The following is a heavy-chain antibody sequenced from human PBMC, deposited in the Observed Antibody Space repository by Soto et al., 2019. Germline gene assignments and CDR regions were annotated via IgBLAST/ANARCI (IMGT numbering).Heavy chain of an antibody. CDR3: AKDHYDFWSGYPDGYYGMDV. Sequence: GGPLSLSCAASGFTFSSYAMHWVRQAPGKGLEWVAVISYDGSNKYYADSVKGRFTISRDNSKNTLYLQMNSLRAEDTAVYYCAKDHYDFWSGYPDGYYGMDVWGQGTTVT. V-gene: IGHV3-30-3*01. CDR2: ISYDGSNK. J-gene: IGHJ6*02. D-gene: IGHD3-3*01. CDR1: GFTFSSYA.